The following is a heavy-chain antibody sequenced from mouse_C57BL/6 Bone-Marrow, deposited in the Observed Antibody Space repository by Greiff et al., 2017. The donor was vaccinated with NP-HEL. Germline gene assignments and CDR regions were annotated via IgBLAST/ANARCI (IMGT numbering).Heavy chain of an antibody. J-gene: IGHJ1*03. Sequence: VKLQESGPELVKPGASVKISCKASGYAFSSSWMNWVKQRPGKGLEWIGRIYPGDGDTNYNGKFKGKATLTADKSSSTAYMQLSSLTSEDSAVYFCAREDYYGSYWYFDVWGTGTTVTVSS. CDR3: AREDYYGSYWYFDV. D-gene: IGHD1-1*01. V-gene: IGHV1-82*01. CDR2: IYPGDGDT. CDR1: GYAFSSSW.